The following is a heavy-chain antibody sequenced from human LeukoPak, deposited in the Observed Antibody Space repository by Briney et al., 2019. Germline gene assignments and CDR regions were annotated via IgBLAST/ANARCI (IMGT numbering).Heavy chain of an antibody. CDR3: ARDRGSSGWYEFDY. V-gene: IGHV3-7*01. D-gene: IGHD6-19*01. CDR1: GFTSSSYW. CDR2: IKQDGSEK. Sequence: GGSLRLSCAASGFTSSSYWMSWVRQAQGKGLEWVANIKQDGSEKYYVDSVKGRFTISRDNAKNSLYLQMNSLRAEDAAVYYCARDRGSSGWYEFDYWGQGTLVTVSS. J-gene: IGHJ4*02.